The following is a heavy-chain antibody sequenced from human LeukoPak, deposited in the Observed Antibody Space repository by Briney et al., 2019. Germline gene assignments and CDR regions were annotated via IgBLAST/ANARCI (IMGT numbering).Heavy chain of an antibody. CDR2: INPNSGDT. CDR3: ARDYCSSTSCLFDY. CDR1: GYTFTGYH. J-gene: IGHJ4*02. Sequence: ASVKVSCKASGYTFTGYHMHWVRQAPGQGLEWMGRINPNSGDTNYAQKFEGRVTMTRDTSISTAYMELSRLRSDDTAVYYCARDYCSSTSCLFDYWGQGTLVTVSS. D-gene: IGHD2-2*01. V-gene: IGHV1-2*06.